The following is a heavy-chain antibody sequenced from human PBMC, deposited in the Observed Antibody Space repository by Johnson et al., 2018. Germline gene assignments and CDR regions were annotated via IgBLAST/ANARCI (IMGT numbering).Heavy chain of an antibody. CDR3: ARPYCSGGSCYRDAFHF. D-gene: IGHD2-15*01. CDR2: IIPIFGTA. J-gene: IGHJ3*01. Sequence: QVQLVQSGAEVKKPGSSVKVSCKASGGTFSSYAISWVRQAPGQGLEWMGGIIPIFGTANYAQKFQGRVTITADESTSPAYMELSSLRSEDTAVYYCARPYCSGGSCYRDAFHFWGQGTMVTVSS. CDR1: GGTFSSYA. V-gene: IGHV1-69*01.